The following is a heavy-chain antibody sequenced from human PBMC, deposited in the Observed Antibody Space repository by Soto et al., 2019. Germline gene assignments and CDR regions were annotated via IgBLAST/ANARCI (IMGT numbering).Heavy chain of an antibody. J-gene: IGHJ6*02. Sequence: QVQLVQSGAEVKKPGSSVKVSCKASGGTFSTYAISWVRQAPGQGLEWMGGIIPIFGPANYAQKFQGRVTITADESTSTAYMELSSLRSEDTAVYYCESGSLTGHYTDDYYYYYGMDFWGQGTTVTVSS. V-gene: IGHV1-69*01. D-gene: IGHD3-9*01. CDR1: GGTFSTYA. CDR3: ESGSLTGHYTDDYYYYYGMDF. CDR2: IIPIFGPA.